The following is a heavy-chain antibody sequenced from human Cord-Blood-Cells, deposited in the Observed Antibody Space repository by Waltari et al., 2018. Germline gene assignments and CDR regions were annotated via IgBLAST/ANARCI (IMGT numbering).Heavy chain of an antibody. D-gene: IGHD6-13*01. CDR3: ARVGDIAAAVIDY. Sequence: GLEWMGGIIPIFGTANYAQKLQGRVTITADKSTSTAYMELSSLRSEDTAVYYCARVGDIAAAVIDYWGQGTLVTVSS. V-gene: IGHV1-69*06. J-gene: IGHJ4*02. CDR2: IIPIFGTA.